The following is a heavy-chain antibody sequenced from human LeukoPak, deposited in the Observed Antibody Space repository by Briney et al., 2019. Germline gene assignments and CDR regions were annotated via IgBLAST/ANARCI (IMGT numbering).Heavy chain of an antibody. CDR3: AKDASLPYYDILSPHAFDI. CDR1: GFTFSSYS. D-gene: IGHD3-9*01. Sequence: GGSLRLSCAASGFTFSSYSMNWVRQAPGKGLEWVSSISSSSSYIYYADSVKGRFTISRDNAKNSLYLQMNSLRAEDTAVYYCAKDASLPYYDILSPHAFDIWGQGTMVTVSS. V-gene: IGHV3-21*01. J-gene: IGHJ3*02. CDR2: ISSSSSYI.